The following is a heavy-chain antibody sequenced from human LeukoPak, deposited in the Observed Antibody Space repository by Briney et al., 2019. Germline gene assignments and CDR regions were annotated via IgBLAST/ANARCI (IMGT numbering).Heavy chain of an antibody. CDR1: GFSLSNAW. J-gene: IGHJ3*02. Sequence: PGGSLRLSCAVSGFSLSNAWMSWVRQAPGKGLEWVGRVKTKVEGGTTDYAAPVKGRFTISRDDSKNMVYLQMNSLKIEDTAVYYCTTDDVGADDAFDIWGQGTMVTVSS. CDR3: TTDDVGADDAFDI. D-gene: IGHD1-26*01. CDR2: VKTKVEGGTT. V-gene: IGHV3-15*01.